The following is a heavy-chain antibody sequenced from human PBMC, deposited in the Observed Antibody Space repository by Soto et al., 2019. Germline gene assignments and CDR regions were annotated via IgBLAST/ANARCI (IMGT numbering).Heavy chain of an antibody. D-gene: IGHD2-2*01. Sequence: QVQLVQSGAEVKKPGASVQVSCKASGYTFTSYDINWVRQATGQGLEWMGWMNPNSGNTGYAQKFQGRVTMTRNTSRSTAYMELSSLRSEDTAVYYCARGHTTAATPRWWGQGTLVTVSS. CDR2: MNPNSGNT. CDR3: ARGHTTAATPRW. J-gene: IGHJ4*02. V-gene: IGHV1-8*01. CDR1: GYTFTSYD.